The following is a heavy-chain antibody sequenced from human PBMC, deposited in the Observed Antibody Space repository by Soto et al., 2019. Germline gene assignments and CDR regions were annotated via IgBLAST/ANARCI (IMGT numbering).Heavy chain of an antibody. Sequence: QVQLVESGGGVVQPGRSLRLSCAASGFTFSSYAMHWVRQAPGKGLEWVAVISYDGSNKYYADSVKGRFTISRDNSKNTLYLQMNSLRAEDTAVYYCARVGGIFWSGYYYLDYWGQGTLVTVSS. J-gene: IGHJ4*02. CDR3: ARVGGIFWSGYYYLDY. CDR1: GFTFSSYA. V-gene: IGHV3-30-3*01. CDR2: ISYDGSNK. D-gene: IGHD3-3*01.